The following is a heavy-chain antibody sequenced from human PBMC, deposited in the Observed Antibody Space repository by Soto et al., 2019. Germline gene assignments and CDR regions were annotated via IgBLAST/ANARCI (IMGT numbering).Heavy chain of an antibody. V-gene: IGHV3-53*01. J-gene: IGHJ4*02. D-gene: IGHD3-22*01. CDR2: IYSGGST. CDR3: ARPLGRSGYSD. CDR1: GFTVSSNY. Sequence: PGGSLRLSCAASGFTVSSNYMSWVRQAPGKGLEWVPVIYSGGSTYYADSVKGRFTISRDNSKNTLYLQMNSLRAEDTAVYYCARPLGRSGYSDWGQGTLVTVSS.